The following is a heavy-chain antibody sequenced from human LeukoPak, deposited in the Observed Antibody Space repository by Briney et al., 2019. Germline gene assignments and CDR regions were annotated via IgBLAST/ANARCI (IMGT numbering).Heavy chain of an antibody. D-gene: IGHD5-12*01. J-gene: IGHJ4*02. CDR3: ARENILEDTSTVDY. CDR2: ISLSGSYM. Sequence: GGSLRLSCAAPGFTLSRFNMNWVRQAPGKGLEWVSFISLSGSYMYYADSVKGRFTITRDNAKNSLYLQMDSLRGEDTAVYYCARENILEDTSTVDYWGQGTLVTVSS. CDR1: GFTLSRFN. V-gene: IGHV3-21*06.